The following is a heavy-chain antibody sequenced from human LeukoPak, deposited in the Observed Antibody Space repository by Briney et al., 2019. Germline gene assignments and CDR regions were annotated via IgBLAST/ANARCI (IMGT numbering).Heavy chain of an antibody. CDR1: GFTFRNYG. CDR2: ISRDGLTK. D-gene: IGHD3-16*01. CDR3: AKEGTWGNWYFDL. Sequence: GGSLRLSCAASGFTFRNYGMHWVRQAPGKGLEWVAVISRDGLTKYYADSVKGRFTLHRDNSRNTLYLEMNSLRDEDAAVYYCAKEGTWGNWYFDLWGRGTLVIVTS. J-gene: IGHJ2*01. V-gene: IGHV3-30*18.